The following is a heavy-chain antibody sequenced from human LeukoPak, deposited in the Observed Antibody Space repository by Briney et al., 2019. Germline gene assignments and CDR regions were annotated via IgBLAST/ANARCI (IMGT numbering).Heavy chain of an antibody. J-gene: IGHJ6*03. D-gene: IGHD1-26*01. CDR1: GGSISSYY. CDR2: IYYSGST. Sequence: SETLSLTCTVSGGSISSYYWSWIRQPPGKGLEWTGYIYYSGSTNYNPSLKSRVTISVDTSKNQFSLKLSSVTAADTAVYYCARDSRVGATANYYYYYMDVWGKGTTVTVSS. CDR3: ARDSRVGATANYYYYYMDV. V-gene: IGHV4-59*01.